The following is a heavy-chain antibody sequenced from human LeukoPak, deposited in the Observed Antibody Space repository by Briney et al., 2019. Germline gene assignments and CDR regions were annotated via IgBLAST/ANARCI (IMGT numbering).Heavy chain of an antibody. Sequence: GGSLRLSCAASGFTFSSYGMNWVRQAPGKGLEWVSVISNNGSYTYYADSVRGRFTISRDNSKNTLYLQMNSLRAEDTAIYYCAKDGGPNYDISGYYSDDAFDIWGQGTMVSVCS. CDR2: ISNNGSYT. V-gene: IGHV3-23*01. CDR1: GFTFSSYG. J-gene: IGHJ3*02. CDR3: AKDGGPNYDISGYYSDDAFDI. D-gene: IGHD3-22*01.